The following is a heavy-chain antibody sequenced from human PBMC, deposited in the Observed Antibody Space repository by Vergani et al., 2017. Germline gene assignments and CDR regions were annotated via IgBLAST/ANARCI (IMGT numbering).Heavy chain of an antibody. Sequence: EVQLVESGGGLVQPGGSLRLSCAASGFTFSSYSMNWVRQAPGKGLEWVSYISSSSSTIYYADSVKGRFTISRDNAKNSLYLQMNSLRAEDTAVYYCASXPYYYGSGSYEIYGMDVWGQGTTVTVSS. D-gene: IGHD3-10*01. CDR3: ASXPYYYGSGSYEIYGMDV. J-gene: IGHJ6*02. V-gene: IGHV3-48*04. CDR2: ISSSSSTI. CDR1: GFTFSSYS.